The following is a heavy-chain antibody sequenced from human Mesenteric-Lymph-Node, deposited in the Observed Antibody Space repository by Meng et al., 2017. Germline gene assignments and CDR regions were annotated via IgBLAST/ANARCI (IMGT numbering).Heavy chain of an antibody. J-gene: IGHJ4*02. CDR3: ARDNRGFYYDSSSYFDY. Sequence: SETLSLTCTVSGYSISSGYYWGWIRQPPGKGLEWIGSIYHSGSTYYNPSLKSRVTISVDTSKNQFSLKLSSVTAADTAMYYCARDNRGFYYDSSSYFDYWGQGTLVTVSS. CDR1: GYSISSGYY. V-gene: IGHV4-38-2*02. D-gene: IGHD3-22*01. CDR2: IYHSGST.